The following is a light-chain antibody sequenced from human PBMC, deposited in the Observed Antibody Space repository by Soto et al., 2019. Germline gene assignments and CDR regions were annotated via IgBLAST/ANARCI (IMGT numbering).Light chain of an antibody. Sequence: QSVLTQPRSVSGSPGQSVTISCTGTSSDAGGYNYVSWYQHNPGKAPKLMIFDVSARPSGVPDRFSGSKSANTASLTISGLQAEDEADYYCCSYAGTYTPLFGGGTQLTVL. J-gene: IGLJ2*01. CDR2: DVS. V-gene: IGLV2-11*01. CDR1: SSDAGGYNY. CDR3: CSYAGTYTPL.